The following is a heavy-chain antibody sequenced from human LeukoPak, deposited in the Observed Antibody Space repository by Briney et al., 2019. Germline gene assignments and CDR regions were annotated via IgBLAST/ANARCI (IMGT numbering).Heavy chain of an antibody. J-gene: IGHJ4*02. V-gene: IGHV3-23*01. CDR2: ISDSSINT. CDR1: GLAFGNYA. CDR3: ARDGGGITMIVVVTFFDY. Sequence: PGGSLRLSCAASGLAFGNYAMSWVRQAPGKGLEWVSVISDSSINTYYTASVKGRFTISRDNSNGTLFLQMNSLRAEDTAVYYCARDGGGITMIVVVTFFDYWGQGTLVTVSS. D-gene: IGHD3-22*01.